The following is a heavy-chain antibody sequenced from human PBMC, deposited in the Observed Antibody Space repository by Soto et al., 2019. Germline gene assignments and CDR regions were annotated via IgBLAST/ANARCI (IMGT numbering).Heavy chain of an antibody. CDR3: ARDKGLMFGCYFDY. V-gene: IGHV3-30*19. J-gene: IGHJ4*02. CDR2: VSRDGSTK. CDR1: GFIFNNYG. D-gene: IGHD3-10*02. Sequence: QVQLVESGGGVVQPGRSLRLSCSVSGFIFNNYGIHWVRQAPGKGLEWVTVVSRDGSTKYYADSVKGRFTISRDNSKNPVSLPMNRLGPEETAMYYCARDKGLMFGCYFDYWGQGTLVNGS.